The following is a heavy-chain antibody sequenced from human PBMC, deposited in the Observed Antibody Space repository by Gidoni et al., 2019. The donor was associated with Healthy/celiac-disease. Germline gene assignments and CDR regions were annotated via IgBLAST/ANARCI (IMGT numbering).Heavy chain of an antibody. D-gene: IGHD6-13*01. CDR2: ISYSGST. Sequence: QLHLQESGPGLGKPSETLSLACTVSGGSISSSSYYWGWIRQPPGKGLEWIGSISYSGSTYYNPSLKSRVTISVDTSKNQFSLKLSSVTAADTAVYYCAGPAGTLDYWGQGTLVTVSS. J-gene: IGHJ4*02. CDR1: GGSISSSSYY. CDR3: AGPAGTLDY. V-gene: IGHV4-39*01.